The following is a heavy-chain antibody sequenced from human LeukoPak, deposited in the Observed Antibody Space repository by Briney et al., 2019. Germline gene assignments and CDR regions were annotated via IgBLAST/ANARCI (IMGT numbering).Heavy chain of an antibody. CDR3: ARHLSGVAGYTYGRGIDY. Sequence: GGSLRLSCAASGFTFSSYWMSWVRQAPGKGLEWVANIKKDGSEKYYVDSVKGRFTISRDNAKTSLYLQMNSLRAEDTAVYYCARHLSGVAGYTYGRGIDYWGQGTLVTVSS. CDR1: GFTFSSYW. J-gene: IGHJ4*02. CDR2: IKKDGSEK. V-gene: IGHV3-7*01. D-gene: IGHD5-18*01.